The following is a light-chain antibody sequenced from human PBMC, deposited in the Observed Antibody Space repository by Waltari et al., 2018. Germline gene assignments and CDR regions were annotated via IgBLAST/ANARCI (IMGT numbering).Light chain of an antibody. J-gene: IGKJ5*01. V-gene: IGKV3-15*01. CDR1: QSIASN. CDR3: QQYNVWPPIT. Sequence: EILMTHSPATLSVSPGERATLSCRASQSIASNVAWYQQRPDQPPRLLIFDASTRATGVPARFSGSGSGTEFTLTIRTLQSEDSAVYYCQQYNVWPPITFGQGTRLEIK. CDR2: DAS.